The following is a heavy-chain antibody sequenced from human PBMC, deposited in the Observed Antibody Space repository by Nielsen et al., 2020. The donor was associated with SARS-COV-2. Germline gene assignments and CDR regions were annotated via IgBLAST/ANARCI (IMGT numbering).Heavy chain of an antibody. CDR2: ISGDGGST. D-gene: IGHD5-18*01. J-gene: IGHJ4*02. Sequence: GGSLRLSCAASGFTFDDYAMHWVRQAPGKGLEWVSLISGDGGSTYYADSVKGRFTISRDNSKNTLYLQMNSLRAEDTAVYYCAREGRGYSYGFSSPFDYWGQGTLVTVSS. CDR1: GFTFDDYA. V-gene: IGHV3-43*02. CDR3: AREGRGYSYGFSSPFDY.